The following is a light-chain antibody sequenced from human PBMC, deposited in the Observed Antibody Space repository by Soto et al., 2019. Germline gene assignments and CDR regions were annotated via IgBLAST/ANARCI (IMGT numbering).Light chain of an antibody. V-gene: IGKV1-6*01. J-gene: IGKJ3*01. CDR2: GAS. Sequence: IQMTQSPSSLSASVGDRVTFICRASQDIRSELSWFQQKPGRPPKLLIYGASILQSGVPSRFSGSGSGTDFTLTIDSLQSEDFATYYCLQDNNYPRTFGHGTKVEVK. CDR3: LQDNNYPRT. CDR1: QDIRSE.